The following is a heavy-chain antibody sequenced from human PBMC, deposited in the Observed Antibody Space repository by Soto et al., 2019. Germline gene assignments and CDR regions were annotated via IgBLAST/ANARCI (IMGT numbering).Heavy chain of an antibody. Sequence: GGSLRLSCAASGFTVSSNYMSWVRQAPGKGLEWVSVIYSGGSAYYADSVKGRFTISRDNSKNTLYLQMNSLRAEDTAVYYCAREREDYYYYYMDVWGKGTTVTVSS. V-gene: IGHV3-66*01. CDR3: AREREDYYYYYMDV. CDR2: IYSGGSA. J-gene: IGHJ6*03. CDR1: GFTVSSNY.